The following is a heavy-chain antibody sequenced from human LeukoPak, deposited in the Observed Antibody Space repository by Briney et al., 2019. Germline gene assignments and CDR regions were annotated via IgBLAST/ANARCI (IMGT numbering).Heavy chain of an antibody. CDR3: VREAATDYYDSSGCHRQTEVFDV. J-gene: IGHJ3*01. Sequence: SETLSLTCTVSGGSVSSDTYYWSWIRQPPGKGLEWIGYIYYSGRTNYNPSLKSRVTISVDTSKNQFSLKLSSVTAADTAVYYCVREAATDYYDSSGCHRQTEVFDVWGQGTMVTVSS. CDR2: IYYSGRT. D-gene: IGHD3-22*01. V-gene: IGHV4-61*01. CDR1: GGSVSSDTYY.